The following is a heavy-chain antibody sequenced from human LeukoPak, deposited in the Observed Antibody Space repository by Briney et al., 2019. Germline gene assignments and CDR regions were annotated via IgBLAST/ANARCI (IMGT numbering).Heavy chain of an antibody. D-gene: IGHD5-18*01. CDR1: GSSFTSYW. Sequence: GESLRISCKGSGSSFTSYWISWVRQMPGKGLGWMGRIDPSDSYTNYSPSFQGHVTISADKSISTAYLQWSSLKASDTAMYYCALYPAVDTAMVSWFDPWGQGTLVTVSS. CDR2: IDPSDSYT. V-gene: IGHV5-10-1*01. CDR3: ALYPAVDTAMVSWFDP. J-gene: IGHJ5*02.